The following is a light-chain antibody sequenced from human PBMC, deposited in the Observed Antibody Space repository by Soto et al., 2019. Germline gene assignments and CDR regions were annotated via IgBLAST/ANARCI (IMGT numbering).Light chain of an antibody. CDR2: GTA. J-gene: IGKJ2*01. V-gene: IGKV3-15*01. Sequence: EIVMTQSPATLSVSPGERATLSCRASQTVSSNFAWYQQKPGQAPRLLIYGTATRATGIPPRFSGSGAGTEFTITISSLQSDDFALYYCQQDNKWPYTFGQGTKLEIK. CDR1: QTVSSN. CDR3: QQDNKWPYT.